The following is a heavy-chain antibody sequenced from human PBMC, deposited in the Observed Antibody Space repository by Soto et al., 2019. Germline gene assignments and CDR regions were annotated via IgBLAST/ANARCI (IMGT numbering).Heavy chain of an antibody. Sequence: ASVKVSCKASGYIFTDYYMHWVRQAPGQGLEWMGWINPKSGGTNYAQKLQDWVTMTRDTSISTVYMELSRLRSDDTAVYYCVRAAGTPSYYFYYYGMDVWGRGTTVTVS. D-gene: IGHD3-10*01. J-gene: IGHJ6*02. CDR3: VRAAGTPSYYFYYYGMDV. CDR1: GYIFTDYY. V-gene: IGHV1-2*04. CDR2: INPKSGGT.